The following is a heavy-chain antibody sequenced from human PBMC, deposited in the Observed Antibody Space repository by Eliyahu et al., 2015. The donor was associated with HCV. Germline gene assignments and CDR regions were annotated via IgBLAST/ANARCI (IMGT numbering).Heavy chain of an antibody. J-gene: IGHJ4*02. V-gene: IGHV3-23*01. CDR1: GFTFSNFA. Sequence: EVQLLESGGDLVQPGGSLRLSCAASGFTFSNFAMTWVRQAPGKGLEWVSGISANGKNTYYPVSVKGRFTISRDNSKNTLYLQMNSLRVEDTAVYYCAKGGFTGYDFDSDYWGQGTLVTVSS. CDR3: AKGGFTGYDFDSDY. D-gene: IGHD5-12*01. CDR2: ISANGKNT.